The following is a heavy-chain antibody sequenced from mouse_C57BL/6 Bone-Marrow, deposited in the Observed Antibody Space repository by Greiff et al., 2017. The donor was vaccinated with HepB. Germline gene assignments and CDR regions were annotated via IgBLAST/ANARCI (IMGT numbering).Heavy chain of an antibody. Sequence: EVKLMESGGGLVKPGGSLKLSCAASGFTFSDYGMHWVRQAPEKGLEWVAYISSGSSTIYYADTVKGRFTISRDNAKNTLFLQMTSLRSEDTAMYYCARDYYEAMDYWGQGTSVTVSS. CDR3: ARDYYEAMDY. CDR1: GFTFSDYG. J-gene: IGHJ4*01. V-gene: IGHV5-17*01. CDR2: ISSGSSTI. D-gene: IGHD1-1*01.